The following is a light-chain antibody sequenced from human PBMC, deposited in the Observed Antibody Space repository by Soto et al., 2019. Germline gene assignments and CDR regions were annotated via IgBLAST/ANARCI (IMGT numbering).Light chain of an antibody. CDR2: GAS. J-gene: IGKJ1*01. Sequence: IVMTQSPATLSVSPGERATLSCRASQSVSNNLAWYQQKPGQAPRLLIYGASSRATGVPARFSGSGSGTEFTLTISSLQSEDFVVYYCQQYNNWPRSFGQGTKVQIK. CDR1: QSVSNN. V-gene: IGKV3-15*01. CDR3: QQYNNWPRS.